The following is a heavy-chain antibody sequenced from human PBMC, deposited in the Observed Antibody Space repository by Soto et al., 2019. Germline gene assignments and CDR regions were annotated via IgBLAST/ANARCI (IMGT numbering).Heavy chain of an antibody. D-gene: IGHD2-8*01. CDR1: GGSFSGYY. V-gene: IGHV4-34*01. CDR2: INHSGST. Sequence: SETLSLTCAVYGGSFSGYYWSWIRQPPGKGLEWIGEINHSGSTNYNPSLKSRVTISVDTSKNQFSLKLSSVTAADTAVYYCARMACTNGVCHKYYYYGMDVWGQGTTVTVS. CDR3: ARMACTNGVCHKYYYYGMDV. J-gene: IGHJ6*02.